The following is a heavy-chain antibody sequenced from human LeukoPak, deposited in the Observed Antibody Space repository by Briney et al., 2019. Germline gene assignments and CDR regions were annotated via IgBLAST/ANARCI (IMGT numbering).Heavy chain of an antibody. CDR2: IHSNGNT. J-gene: IGHJ6*03. V-gene: IGHV4-39*07. Sequence: PSETLSLTCAVSGGSITSTTYYWGWIRQPPGKGLEWIGRIHSNGNTYYNPSLKSRVTMSVDTSKDQFSLKLSSVTAADTAVYYYYMDVWGKGTTVTVSS. CDR3: YMDV. CDR1: GGSITSTTYY.